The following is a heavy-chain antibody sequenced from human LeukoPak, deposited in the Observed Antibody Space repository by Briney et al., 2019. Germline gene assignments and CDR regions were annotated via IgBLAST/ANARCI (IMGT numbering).Heavy chain of an antibody. V-gene: IGHV1-18*01. D-gene: IGHD2-2*01. CDR2: ISAYNGNT. J-gene: IGHJ2*01. CDR3: TVVPAAMDDWYFDL. CDR1: GYTFTSYG. Sequence: ASVKVSCKASGYTFTSYGISWVRQAPGQGLEWMGWISAYNGNTNYAQKFQGRVTMTRDTSISTAYMELSRLRSDDTAVYYCTVVPAAMDDWYFDLWGRGTLVTVSS.